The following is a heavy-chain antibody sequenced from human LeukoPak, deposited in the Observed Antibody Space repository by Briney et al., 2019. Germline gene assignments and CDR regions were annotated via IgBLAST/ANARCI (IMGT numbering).Heavy chain of an antibody. J-gene: IGHJ4*02. V-gene: IGHV3-30*19. CDR2: ISDDGSNK. CDR1: GXTFSSYG. D-gene: IGHD2-2*01. Sequence: GRSLRLSCAASGXTFSSYGVHWVRQAPGKGLEWVAVISDDGSNKYDADSVKGRFTISRDNSKNTLYLQMNSLRAEDTAVYHCARGRGVVPTAMLVYWGQGTLVTVSS. CDR3: ARGRGVVPTAMLVY.